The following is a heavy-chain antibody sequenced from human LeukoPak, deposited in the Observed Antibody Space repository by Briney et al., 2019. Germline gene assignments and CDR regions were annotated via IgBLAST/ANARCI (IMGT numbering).Heavy chain of an antibody. Sequence: TGGSLRLSCAASGFTFSSYAMHWVRQAPGKGLEWVAVISYDGSNKYYADSVKGRFTISRDNSKNTLYLQMNSLRAEDTAVYYCAKEGATIFGVVPFDYWGQGTLVTVSS. CDR2: ISYDGSNK. CDR1: GFTFSSYA. V-gene: IGHV3-30-3*01. D-gene: IGHD3-3*01. J-gene: IGHJ4*02. CDR3: AKEGATIFGVVPFDY.